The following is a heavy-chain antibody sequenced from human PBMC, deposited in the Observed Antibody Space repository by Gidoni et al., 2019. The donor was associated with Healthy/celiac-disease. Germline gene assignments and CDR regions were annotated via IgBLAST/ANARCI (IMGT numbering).Heavy chain of an antibody. J-gene: IGHJ3*02. CDR3: ITKIIRSYSGYEHDAFDI. CDR1: GYTFTSYY. D-gene: IGHD5-12*01. Sequence: QVQLVQSGAEVKKPAASVKVSCKASGYTFTSYYMHWVRQAPGQGLEWMGIINPSGGSTSYAQKFQGRVTMTRDTSTSTVYMELSSLRSEDTAVYYCITKIIRSYSGYEHDAFDIWGQGTMVTVSS. CDR2: INPSGGST. V-gene: IGHV1-46*01.